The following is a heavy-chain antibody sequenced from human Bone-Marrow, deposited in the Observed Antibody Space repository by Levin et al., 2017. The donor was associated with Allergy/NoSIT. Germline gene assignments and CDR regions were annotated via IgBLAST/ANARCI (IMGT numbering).Heavy chain of an antibody. Sequence: GGSLRLSCAASGFTFSSYGMHWVRQAPGKGLEWVAVIWYDGSNKYYADSVKGRFTISRDNSKNTLYLQMNSLRAEDTAVYYCAREYCSSTSCYLNLTYAFDIWGQGTMVTVSS. CDR3: AREYCSSTSCYLNLTYAFDI. V-gene: IGHV3-33*01. D-gene: IGHD2-2*01. CDR1: GFTFSSYG. J-gene: IGHJ3*02. CDR2: IWYDGSNK.